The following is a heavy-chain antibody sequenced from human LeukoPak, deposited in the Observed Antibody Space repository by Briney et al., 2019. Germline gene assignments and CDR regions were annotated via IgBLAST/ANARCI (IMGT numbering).Heavy chain of an antibody. V-gene: IGHV1-69*04. CDR1: GGTFSSYA. CDR3: ARPKEYYYGSGSYFH. J-gene: IGHJ4*02. CDR2: IIPILGTA. Sequence: SVKVSCKASGGTFSSYAISWVRQAPGQGLEWMGRIIPILGTANYAQKFQGRVTITADKSTSTAYMELSSLRSEDTAVYYCARPKEYYYGSGSYFHWGQGTLVTVSS. D-gene: IGHD3-10*01.